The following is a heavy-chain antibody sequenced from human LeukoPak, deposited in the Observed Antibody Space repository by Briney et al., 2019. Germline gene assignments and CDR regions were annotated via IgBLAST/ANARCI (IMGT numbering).Heavy chain of an antibody. D-gene: IGHD3-3*01. Sequence: SETLSLTCAVYGGSFSGYYWSWIRQPPGKGLEWIGEINHSGSTNYNPSLKSRVTISVDTSKNQFSLKLSSVTAADTAVYYCARGYYDFWSGEALFDYWGQGTLVTVSS. CDR2: INHSGST. CDR3: ARGYYDFWSGEALFDY. V-gene: IGHV4-34*01. CDR1: GGSFSGYY. J-gene: IGHJ4*02.